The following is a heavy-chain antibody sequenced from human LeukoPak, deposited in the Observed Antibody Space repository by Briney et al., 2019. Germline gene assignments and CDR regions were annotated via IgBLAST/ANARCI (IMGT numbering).Heavy chain of an antibody. J-gene: IGHJ4*02. D-gene: IGHD4/OR15-4a*01. CDR2: IIPIFGTA. CDR1: GGTFSSYA. CDR3: ARELTQSRLLDY. V-gene: IGHV1-69*13. Sequence: GASVKVSCKASGGTFSSYAISWVRQAPGQGLEWMGGIIPIFGTANYAQKFQGRVTITADESTSTAYMELSSLRSEDTAVYYCARELTQSRLLDYWGQGTLVTVSS.